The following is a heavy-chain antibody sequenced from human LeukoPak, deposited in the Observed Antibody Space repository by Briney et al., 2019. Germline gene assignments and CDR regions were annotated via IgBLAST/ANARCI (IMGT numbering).Heavy chain of an antibody. Sequence: GASVKVSCKASGYTFTGYYMHWVRQAPGQGLEWMGWINPNSGGTNYAQNFQGRVTMTRDTSISTAYMELNRLRSDDTAVYYCARQDYYGSGTNWFDPWGQGTLVTVSS. CDR3: ARQDYYGSGTNWFDP. CDR2: INPNSGGT. D-gene: IGHD3-10*01. CDR1: GYTFTGYY. J-gene: IGHJ5*02. V-gene: IGHV1-2*02.